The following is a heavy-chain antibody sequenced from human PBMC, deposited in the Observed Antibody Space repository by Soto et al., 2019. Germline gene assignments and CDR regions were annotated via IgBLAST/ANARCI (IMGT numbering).Heavy chain of an antibody. D-gene: IGHD2-2*01. CDR1: GFTFSNAW. CDR2: IKSKTDGGTT. V-gene: IGHV3-15*01. J-gene: IGHJ5*02. Sequence: GGSLRLSCAASGFTFSNAWMSWVRQAPGKGLEWVGRIKSKTDGGTTDYAAPVKGRFTISRDDSKNTLYLQMNSLKTEDTAVYYCTTALPKWDIVVVPAAASWGQGTLVTVSS. CDR3: TTALPKWDIVVVPAAAS.